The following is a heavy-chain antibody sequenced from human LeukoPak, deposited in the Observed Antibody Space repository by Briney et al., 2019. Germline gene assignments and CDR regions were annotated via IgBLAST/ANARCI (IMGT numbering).Heavy chain of an antibody. D-gene: IGHD2-2*02. V-gene: IGHV4-38-2*01. Sequence: SETLSLTCAVSGYSISSGYYWGWIRQPPGKGLEWIGSIYHSGSTYYNPSLKSRVTISVDTSKDQFSLKLSSVTAADTAVYYCARQTEYCSSTSCYTKNDAFDIWGQGTMVTVSS. J-gene: IGHJ3*02. CDR1: GYSISSGYY. CDR2: IYHSGST. CDR3: ARQTEYCSSTSCYTKNDAFDI.